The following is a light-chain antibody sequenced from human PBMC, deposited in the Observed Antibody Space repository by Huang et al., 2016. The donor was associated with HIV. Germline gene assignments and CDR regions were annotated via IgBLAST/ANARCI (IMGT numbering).Light chain of an antibody. CDR2: KAS. CDR3: QQYNSYST. V-gene: IGKV1-5*03. J-gene: IGKJ2*01. Sequence: DIQMTQSPSTLSASVGDRVTITCRASQSISDWLAWYQQKPGKAPKLLIYKASSLESGVPSSFSGSGSGTEFTLTISSLQPDDFATYHCQQYNSYSTFGQGTKVEIK. CDR1: QSISDW.